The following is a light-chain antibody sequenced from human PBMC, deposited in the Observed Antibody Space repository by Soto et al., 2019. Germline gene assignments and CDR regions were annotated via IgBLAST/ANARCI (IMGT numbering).Light chain of an antibody. CDR2: AAS. V-gene: IGKV1-27*01. J-gene: IGKJ1*01. CDR3: QKYNSAPRT. Sequence: DIQMTQSPSSLSASVGDRVTITCRASQDINNYLAWYQVQPGKGPKLLIYAASTLQSGVPSRFSGSGSGTYFTLTISSLPPEEVAAYFCQKYNSAPRTCGQGTTVEI. CDR1: QDINNY.